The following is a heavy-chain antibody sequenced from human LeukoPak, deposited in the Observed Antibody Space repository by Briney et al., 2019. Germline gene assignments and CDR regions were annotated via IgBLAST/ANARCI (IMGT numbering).Heavy chain of an antibody. CDR1: GGSISSSNW. J-gene: IGHJ3*02. Sequence: PSGTLSLTCAVSGGSISSSNWWSWVRQPPGKALEWIGNIFYSGSTYYSPSLKSRVTISLDTSRNQFSLKLNSVTAADTAVYYCAKSNGYGLIDIWGQGTMVTVSS. CDR2: IFYSGST. D-gene: IGHD3-10*01. V-gene: IGHV4-4*02. CDR3: AKSNGYGLIDI.